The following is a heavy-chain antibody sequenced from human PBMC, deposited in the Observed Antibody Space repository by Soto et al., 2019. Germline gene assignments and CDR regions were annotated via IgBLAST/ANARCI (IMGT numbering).Heavy chain of an antibody. Sequence: GGSLRLSCAASGFTFSSYGMHWVRQDPGKGLEWVAVIWYDGSNKYYADSVKGRFTISRDNSKNTLYLQMNSLRAEDTAVYYCARVGGRLVTTYYYYYGMDVWGQGTTVTVSS. CDR2: IWYDGSNK. D-gene: IGHD4-4*01. J-gene: IGHJ6*02. CDR1: GFTFSSYG. V-gene: IGHV3-33*01. CDR3: ARVGGRLVTTYYYYYGMDV.